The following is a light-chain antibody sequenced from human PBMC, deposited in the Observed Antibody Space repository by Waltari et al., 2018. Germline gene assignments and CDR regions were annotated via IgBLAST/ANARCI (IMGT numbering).Light chain of an antibody. CDR2: GVS. Sequence: QPALTQPASVSGSPGQSITLSCTGTSSDGWTYNLVSWYQQYPGQAPKSIIYGVSEGPSGVSNRFSGSKSGNTASLTISGLQAEDEADYYCCSYAGGTTYVFGTGTKVTVL. CDR3: CSYAGGTTYV. V-gene: IGLV2-23*02. CDR1: SSDGWTYNL. J-gene: IGLJ1*01.